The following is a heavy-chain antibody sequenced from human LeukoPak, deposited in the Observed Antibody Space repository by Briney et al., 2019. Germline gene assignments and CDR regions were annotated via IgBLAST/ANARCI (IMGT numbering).Heavy chain of an antibody. CDR3: AKIAYSSGLSHY. CDR2: ISPNSGDT. J-gene: IGHJ4*02. Sequence: ASVKVSCRASGYTFADYFIHWVRQAPGQGLEWMGWISPNSGDTNYAQKFQGRVTMTRDTSINTAYMELSSLRSDDTAVYYCAKIAYSSGLSHYWGQGTLVTVSS. CDR1: GYTFADYF. D-gene: IGHD3-22*01. V-gene: IGHV1-2*02.